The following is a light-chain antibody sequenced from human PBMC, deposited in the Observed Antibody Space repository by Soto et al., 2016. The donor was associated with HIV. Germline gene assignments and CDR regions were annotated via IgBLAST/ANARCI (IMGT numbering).Light chain of an antibody. J-gene: IGKJ1*01. CDR1: QSISIW. V-gene: IGKV1-5*03. CDR3: QQYYTYT. Sequence: DIQMTQSPSTLSASVGDRVTITCRASQSISIWVAWYQQKPGKPPKLLIYKASTLENGVPSRLSGNASGTEFTLTITSLQPDDFATYYCQQYYTYTFGQGTKVDIK. CDR2: KAS.